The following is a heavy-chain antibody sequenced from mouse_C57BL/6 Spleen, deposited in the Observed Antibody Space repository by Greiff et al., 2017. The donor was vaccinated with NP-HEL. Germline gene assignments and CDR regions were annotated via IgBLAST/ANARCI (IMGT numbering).Heavy chain of an antibody. CDR3: ARGAYGYYPPDY. CDR1: GYTFTSYW. D-gene: IGHD2-3*01. CDR2: IDPEDGET. J-gene: IGHJ2*01. V-gene: IGHV14-2*01. Sequence: VQLQQPGAELVKPGASVKLSCKASGYTFTSYWMHWVKQRPGQGLEWIGRIDPEDGETKYAPKFQGKATITADTSSNTAYLQLSSLTSEDTAVYYCARGAYGYYPPDYWGQGTTLTVSS.